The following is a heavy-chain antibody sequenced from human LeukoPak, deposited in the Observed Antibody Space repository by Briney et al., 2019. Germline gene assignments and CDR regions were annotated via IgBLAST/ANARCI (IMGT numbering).Heavy chain of an antibody. CDR2: INHSGST. J-gene: IGHJ3*02. V-gene: IGHV4-34*01. CDR3: ASGYSSSWTDAFDI. Sequence: SETLSLTCAVYGGSFSGYYWSWIRQPPGKGLEWIGEINHSGSTNYNPSLKSRVTISVDTSKNQFSLKLSSVTAADTAVYYCASGYSSSWTDAFDIWGQGTMVTVSS. CDR1: GGSFSGYY. D-gene: IGHD6-13*01.